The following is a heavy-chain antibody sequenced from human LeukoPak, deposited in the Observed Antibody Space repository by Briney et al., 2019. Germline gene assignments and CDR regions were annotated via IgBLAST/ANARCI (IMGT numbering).Heavy chain of an antibody. CDR1: GGTFSSYA. CDR3: ARAGLRSDYYDSSGYYWDY. Sequence: ASVKVSCKASGGTFSSYAISWVRQAPGQGLESMGRMIPIFGTANYAQKFQGRVTITTDESTSTAYMELSSLRSEDTAVYYCARAGLRSDYYDSSGYYWDYWGQGTLVTVSS. V-gene: IGHV1-69*05. D-gene: IGHD3-22*01. CDR2: MIPIFGTA. J-gene: IGHJ4*02.